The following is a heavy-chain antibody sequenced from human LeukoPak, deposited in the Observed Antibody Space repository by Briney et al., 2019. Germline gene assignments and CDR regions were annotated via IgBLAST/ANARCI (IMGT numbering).Heavy chain of an antibody. D-gene: IGHD3-10*01. V-gene: IGHV1-24*01. CDR2: FVPEDGET. J-gene: IGHJ4*02. CDR3: ATLPRGHLFDS. Sequence: GASLKVSCKLSGDTLTELSTHWVRQSPGKGLEWVGDFVPEDGETIYAQKFQGRVTMTEDTSTDTPYMELSSLRSEDTAVYFCATLPRGHLFDSWGQGTLVTVSS. CDR1: GDTLTELS.